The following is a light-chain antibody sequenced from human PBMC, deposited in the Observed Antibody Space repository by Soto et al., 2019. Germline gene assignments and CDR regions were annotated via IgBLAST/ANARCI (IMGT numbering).Light chain of an antibody. CDR2: AAS. CDR3: LKYGRSPGWT. V-gene: IGKV3-20*01. CDR1: ETVSSDF. J-gene: IGKJ1*01. Sequence: EIVLTHSPGTLSLSPGDRAALSCRALETVSSDFLAWYQQKPGQAPRLXXYAASSRATGIPDRFSGTGSERDLTLTISVLDTEYFAVYYCLKYGRSPGWTFGQGTKVDIK.